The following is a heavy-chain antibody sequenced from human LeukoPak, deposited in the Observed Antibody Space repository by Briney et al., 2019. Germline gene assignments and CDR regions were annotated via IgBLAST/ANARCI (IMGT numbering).Heavy chain of an antibody. CDR3: ARETSDYYGSGSYYKDLLY. V-gene: IGHV4-4*07. CDR1: GGSISSYY. D-gene: IGHD3-10*01. J-gene: IGHJ4*02. Sequence: SETLSLTCTVSGGSISSYYWSWIRQPAGKGLEWIGRIYTSVNTNYNPSLKSRVSISVVTSKNQFSLQLSSVTAADTAVYYCARETSDYYGSGSYYKDLLYWGQGTLVTVSS. CDR2: IYTSVNT.